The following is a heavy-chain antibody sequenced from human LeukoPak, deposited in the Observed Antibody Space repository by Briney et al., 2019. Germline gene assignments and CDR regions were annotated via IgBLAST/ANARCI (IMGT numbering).Heavy chain of an antibody. CDR3: ALPAGGGDAFYI. CDR1: GFTFSSYG. Sequence: GGSLRLSCAASGFTFSSYGMHWVRQAPGKGLEWVAVISYDGSNKYYADSVKGRFTISRDNSKNTLYLQMNSLRAEDTAVYYCALPAGGGDAFYIWGQGTMVTVSS. D-gene: IGHD2-15*01. J-gene: IGHJ3*02. V-gene: IGHV3-30*03. CDR2: ISYDGSNK.